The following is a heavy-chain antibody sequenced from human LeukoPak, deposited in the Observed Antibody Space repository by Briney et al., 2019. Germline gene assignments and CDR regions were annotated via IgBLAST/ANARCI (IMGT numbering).Heavy chain of an antibody. J-gene: IGHJ4*02. Sequence: ASVKVSCKASGYTFTGYYMHWVRQAPGQGLEWMGIINPSGGSTNYAQKFQGRVTMTRDTSTSTVYMELSSLRSEDTAVYYCARGSSNGYSRLYYFDYWGQGTLVTVSS. D-gene: IGHD3-22*01. CDR1: GYTFTGYY. CDR2: INPSGGST. V-gene: IGHV1-46*01. CDR3: ARGSSNGYSRLYYFDY.